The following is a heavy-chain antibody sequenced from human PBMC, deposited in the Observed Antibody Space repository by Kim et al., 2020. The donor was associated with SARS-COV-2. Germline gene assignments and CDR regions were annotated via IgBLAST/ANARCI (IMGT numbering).Heavy chain of an antibody. Sequence: SETLSLTCTVSGDSIISGSYYWGWIRQPPGKGLEWIGCIYYSGSTYYNPPLKSRVTISVDTSKNQFSLMLSSVTAADTAVYYCARHFSPYCSSTSCKTAPLWGQGTMVTVSS. D-gene: IGHD2-2*01. CDR3: ARHFSPYCSSTSCKTAPL. CDR1: GDSIISGSYY. CDR2: IYYSGST. V-gene: IGHV4-39*01. J-gene: IGHJ4*02.